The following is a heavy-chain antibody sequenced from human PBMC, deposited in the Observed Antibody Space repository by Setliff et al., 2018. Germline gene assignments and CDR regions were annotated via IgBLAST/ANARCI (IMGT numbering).Heavy chain of an antibody. Sequence: ASVKVSCKASGYTFTGYGVSWVRQAPGQGLEWVGWISPYNGNTYYAPKFQGRFIMTADTSTTTAYVELRSLRSDDTAIYYCSRLVRFCTTTACQRLSGDDYWGRGTLVTVSS. J-gene: IGHJ4*02. CDR2: ISPYNGNT. V-gene: IGHV1-18*01. D-gene: IGHD4-17*01. CDR1: GYTFTGYG. CDR3: SRLVRFCTTTACQRLSGDDY.